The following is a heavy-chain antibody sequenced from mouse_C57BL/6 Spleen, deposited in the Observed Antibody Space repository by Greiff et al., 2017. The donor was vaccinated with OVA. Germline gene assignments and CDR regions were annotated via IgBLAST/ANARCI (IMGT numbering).Heavy chain of an antibody. CDR1: GFTFSSYG. Sequence: EVQLVESGGDLVKPGGSLKLSCAASGFTFSSYGMSWVRQTPDQRLEWVATISSGGSYTYYPDTVKWRFTFSNDNAKNPLFLHISSLKSEDTAMDNYARQDDDGSSQQGGYYAMDYWGQGTSVTVSS. CDR2: ISSGGSYT. V-gene: IGHV5-6*01. CDR3: ARQDDDGSSQQGGYYAMDY. J-gene: IGHJ4*01. D-gene: IGHD1-1*01.